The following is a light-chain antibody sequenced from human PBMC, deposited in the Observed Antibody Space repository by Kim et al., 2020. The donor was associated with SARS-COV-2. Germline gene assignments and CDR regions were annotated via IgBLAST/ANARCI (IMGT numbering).Light chain of an antibody. J-gene: IGKJ2*01. CDR3: LQHNTYPYT. CDR2: AAS. CDR1: QDIRID. V-gene: IGKV1-17*01. Sequence: SASVGDRVTITCRASQDIRIDLGWYQQKPGKAPKRLIYAASTLRSGVPSRFSGSGSGTEFTLTISSLQPEDFATYYCLQHNTYPYTFGQGTKLEI.